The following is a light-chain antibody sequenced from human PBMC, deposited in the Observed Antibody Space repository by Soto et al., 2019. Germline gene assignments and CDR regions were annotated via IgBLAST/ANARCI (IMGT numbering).Light chain of an antibody. CDR2: DAS. V-gene: IGKV1-5*01. J-gene: IGKJ1*01. CDR3: QQYNSYPWT. Sequence: DIQMTQAPSTLSAAVGDRVTITCRAMQSISSWLTWYQQKPGKAPKLLIYDASSLESGVPSRFSGSGSGTEFTLTISSLQPDDFAPYYFQQYNSYPWTFGQGTKVEIK. CDR1: QSISSW.